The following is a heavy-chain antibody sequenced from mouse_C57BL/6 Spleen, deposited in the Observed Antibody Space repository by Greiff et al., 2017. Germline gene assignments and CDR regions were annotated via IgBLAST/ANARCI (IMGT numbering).Heavy chain of an antibody. V-gene: IGHV1-81*01. J-gene: IGHJ4*01. CDR2: IYPRSGNT. D-gene: IGHD1-1*01. CDR3: ARNYGSSYDAMDY. CDR1: GYTFTSSG. Sequence: QVQLQQSGAELARPGASVKLSCKASGYTFTSSGISWVKQRTGQGLEWIGEIYPRSGNTYYNEKFKGKATLTADKSSSTAYMELRSLTSEDSAVYFCARNYGSSYDAMDYWGQGTSVTVSS.